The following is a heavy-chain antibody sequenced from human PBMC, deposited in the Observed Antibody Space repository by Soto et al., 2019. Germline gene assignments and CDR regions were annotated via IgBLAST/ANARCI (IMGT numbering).Heavy chain of an antibody. CDR3: ARGGQWLVNWFDP. J-gene: IGHJ5*02. CDR1: GGSFSGYY. D-gene: IGHD6-19*01. CDR2: INHSGST. V-gene: IGHV4-34*01. Sequence: QVQLQQWGAGLLKPSETLSLTCAVYGGSFSGYYWSWIRQPPGKGLEWIGEINHSGSTNYNPSLKSRVTLSVDTSKNQFSLKLSSVTAADPAVYYCARGGQWLVNWFDPWGQGTLVTVSS.